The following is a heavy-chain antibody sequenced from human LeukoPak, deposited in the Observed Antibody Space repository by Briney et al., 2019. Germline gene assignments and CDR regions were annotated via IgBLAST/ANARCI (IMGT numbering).Heavy chain of an antibody. CDR1: GGSFSGYY. CDR2: INHSGST. V-gene: IGHV4-34*01. D-gene: IGHD6-6*01. J-gene: IGHJ5*02. CDR3: ARAPGYSSSSGGLDP. Sequence: SETLSLTCAVYGGSFSGYYWSWIRQPPGKGLEWIGKINHSGSTNYNPSLKSRVTISVDTSKNQFSLKLSSVTAADTAAYYCARAPGYSSSSGGLDPWGQGTLVTVSS.